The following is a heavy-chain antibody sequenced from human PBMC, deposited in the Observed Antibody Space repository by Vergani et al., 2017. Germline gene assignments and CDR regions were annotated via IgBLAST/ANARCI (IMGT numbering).Heavy chain of an antibody. D-gene: IGHD4-17*01. CDR3: ARGMTTETTDLDGFDI. Sequence: EVQLVESGGGLVQPGGSLRLSCAASGSTFSSSAMNWVRQAPGKGLELVSTINIGGRTSYADSVKGRLTLTRDDSKNTLHLQMNSLRPEDTAVYYCARGMTTETTDLDGFDIWGQGTMVSVSS. J-gene: IGHJ3*02. CDR2: INIGGRT. V-gene: IGHV3-66*02. CDR1: GSTFSSSA.